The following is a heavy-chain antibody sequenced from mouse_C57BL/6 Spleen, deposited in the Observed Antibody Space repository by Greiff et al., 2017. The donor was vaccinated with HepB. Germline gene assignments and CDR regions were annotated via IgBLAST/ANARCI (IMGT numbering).Heavy chain of an antibody. CDR1: GFNIKDYY. J-gene: IGHJ2*01. D-gene: IGHD1-1*01. CDR2: IDPEDGDT. CDR3: TTAYYYGSSSWGNFDY. V-gene: IGHV14-1*01. Sequence: EVQLQQSGAELVRPGASVKLSCTASGFNIKDYYMHWVKQRPEQGLEWIGRIDPEDGDTEYAPKFQGKATMTADTSSNTAYLQLSSLTSEDTAVYYCTTAYYYGSSSWGNFDYWGQGTTLTVSS.